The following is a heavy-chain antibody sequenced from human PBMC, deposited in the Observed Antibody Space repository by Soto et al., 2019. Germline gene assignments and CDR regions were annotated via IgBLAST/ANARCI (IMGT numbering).Heavy chain of an antibody. CDR1: GFTFSAYS. J-gene: IGHJ4*02. CDR3: AKHGDSKSLDY. D-gene: IGHD4-17*01. V-gene: IGHV3-23*03. CDR2: IGRDGYPI. Sequence: GGSLRLSCAASGFTFSAYSMSWVRQAPGKGLEWVSVIGRDGYPIYYEDSVKGRLTISRDNSKNTLYLEMNRLRAEDTAIYYCAKHGDSKSLDYWGQGTLVTVSS.